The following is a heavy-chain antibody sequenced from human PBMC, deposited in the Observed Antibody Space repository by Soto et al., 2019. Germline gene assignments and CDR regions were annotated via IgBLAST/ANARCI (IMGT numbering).Heavy chain of an antibody. CDR3: ARDLDGEDRFDY. D-gene: IGHD4-17*01. J-gene: IGHJ4*02. V-gene: IGHV4-59*01. CDR1: GGSISSYY. Sequence: SETLSHTCTVSGGSISSYYWSRIRQPPGKGLEWIGYIYYSGSTNYNPSLKSRVTISVDTSKNQFSLKLSSVTAADTAVYYCARDLDGEDRFDYWGQGTLVTVSS. CDR2: IYYSGST.